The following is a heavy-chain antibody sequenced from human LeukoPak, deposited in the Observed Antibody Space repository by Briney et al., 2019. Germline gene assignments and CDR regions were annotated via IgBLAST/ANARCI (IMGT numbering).Heavy chain of an antibody. V-gene: IGHV3-23*01. Sequence: GGSLRLSCAASGFTFSSYAMSWVRQAPGKGLEWVSGISGSGAYTYYADSVKGRFTISRDNSENTLYLQVNGLRAEDTAVYYCARGRIAPDYWGQGTLVTVSS. D-gene: IGHD6-13*01. CDR3: ARGRIAPDY. CDR1: GFTFSSYA. CDR2: ISGSGAYT. J-gene: IGHJ4*02.